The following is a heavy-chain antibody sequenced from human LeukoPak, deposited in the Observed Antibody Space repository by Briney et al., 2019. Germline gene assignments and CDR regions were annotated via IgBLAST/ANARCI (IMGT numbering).Heavy chain of an antibody. J-gene: IGHJ4*02. D-gene: IGHD6-19*01. V-gene: IGHV3-30*18. CDR1: GFTFSIHG. CDR2: VSHDGSHT. CDR3: AKGHATEPQYSSGWYDDFDF. Sequence: HPGGSLRLSCAASGFTFSIHGLHWVRQAPGKGLEWVAVVSHDGSHTYYGDSLKGRFTISRDQSENTLYLQMNSLTPEDTAVYYCAKGHATEPQYSSGWYDDFDFWGQGTLVTVSS.